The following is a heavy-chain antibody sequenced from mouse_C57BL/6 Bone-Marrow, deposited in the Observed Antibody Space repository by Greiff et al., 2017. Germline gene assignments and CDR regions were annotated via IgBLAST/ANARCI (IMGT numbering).Heavy chain of an antibody. CDR2: ISNGGGST. D-gene: IGHD2-4*01. CDR3: ARQGLPYYFDY. Sequence: EVQVVESGGGLVQPGGSLKLSCAASGFTFSDYYMYWVRQTPEKRLEWVAYISNGGGSTYYPDTVKGRFTISRDNAKNTLYLQMSRLKSEDTAMYYCARQGLPYYFDYWGQGTTLTVSS. J-gene: IGHJ2*01. CDR1: GFTFSDYY. V-gene: IGHV5-12*01.